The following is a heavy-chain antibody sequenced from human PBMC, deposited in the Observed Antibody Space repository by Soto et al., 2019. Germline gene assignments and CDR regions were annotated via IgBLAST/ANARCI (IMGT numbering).Heavy chain of an antibody. CDR3: ARDTPPTDY. CDR2: ISAYNTNT. CDR1: GYTFTSYH. J-gene: IGHJ4*02. Sequence: QVQLVQSGAEVKKPGASVKVSCTTSGYTFTSYHISWVRQAPGQGLEWMGWISAYNTNTNYAQKFQGRVTMTTDTLTSTAYMELRSLRSYDTAVYYCARDTPPTDYGGQGTLVTVSS. V-gene: IGHV1-18*01.